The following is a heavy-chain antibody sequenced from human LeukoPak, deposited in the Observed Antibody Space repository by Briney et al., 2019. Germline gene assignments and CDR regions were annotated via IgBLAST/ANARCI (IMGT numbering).Heavy chain of an antibody. CDR1: GYTFTGYY. J-gene: IGHJ4*02. CDR2: INPNSGGT. CDR3: ARNYYDSSGPGSDY. Sequence: ASVKVSCKASGYTFTGYYMHWVRQAPGQGLEWMGRINPNSGGTNYAQKFQGRVTMTRDTSIGTAYMELSRLRSDDTAVYYCARNYYDSSGPGSDYWGQGTLVTVSS. D-gene: IGHD3-22*01. V-gene: IGHV1-2*06.